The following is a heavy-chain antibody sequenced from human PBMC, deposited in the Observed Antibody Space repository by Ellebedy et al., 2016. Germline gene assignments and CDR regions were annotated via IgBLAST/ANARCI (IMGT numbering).Heavy chain of an antibody. CDR2: ISWNSNTI. J-gene: IGHJ4*02. D-gene: IGHD3-22*01. CDR3: AKDGASGYYHELDF. CDR1: GFTFDDHG. V-gene: IGHV3-9*01. Sequence: GGSLRLSCAASGFTFDDHGMHWVRRAPGKGLEWVSRISWNSNTIDYGDSVKGRFTISRDNAKNSLYLQMNSLRTEDTALYYCAKDGASGYYHELDFWGQGTLVTVSP.